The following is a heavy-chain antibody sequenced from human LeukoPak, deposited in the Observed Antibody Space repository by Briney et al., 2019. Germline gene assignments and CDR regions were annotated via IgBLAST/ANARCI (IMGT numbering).Heavy chain of an antibody. Sequence: ASVKVSCKASGYTFTRYGISWERQAPGQGLEWMGWISAYNGYTNYAQKLQGRVTMTTDRSTSTAYMELRSLRSDDTAVYYCARDEKYSSSWFHYWGQGTLVTVSS. D-gene: IGHD6-13*01. J-gene: IGHJ4*02. CDR1: GYTFTRYG. CDR2: ISAYNGYT. CDR3: ARDEKYSSSWFHY. V-gene: IGHV1-18*04.